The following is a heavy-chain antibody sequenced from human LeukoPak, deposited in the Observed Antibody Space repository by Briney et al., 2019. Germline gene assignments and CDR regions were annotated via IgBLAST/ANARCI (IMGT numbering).Heavy chain of an antibody. CDR2: IWSDGSNR. CDR1: GFIFSHYG. D-gene: IGHD4-11*01. CDR3: ARDAQRGFDYSNSLEY. Sequence: GGSLRLSCAASGFIFSHYGMHWVRQAPGKGLEWVAVIWSDGSNRFYAGSVKGRFTISRDNSQNTLFLQMNSLRAEDTAMYYCARDAQRGFDYSNSLEYWGHGTLVTVSS. V-gene: IGHV3-33*01. J-gene: IGHJ4*01.